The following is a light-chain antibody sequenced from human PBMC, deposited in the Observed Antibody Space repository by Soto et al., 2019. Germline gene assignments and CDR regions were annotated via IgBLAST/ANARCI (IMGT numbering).Light chain of an antibody. Sequence: SQMPQSRSALSASVGDRVTITCRASQSIRXYLNWYQQQRGEAPNLLLYSXSTLQSGVPSRLSGGGSGTDFTLTLSSLQPEDFATYYCQQVKSVPITFGQGTRLEIK. CDR3: QQVKSVPIT. V-gene: IGKV1-39*01. CDR1: QSIRXY. J-gene: IGKJ5*01. CDR2: SXS.